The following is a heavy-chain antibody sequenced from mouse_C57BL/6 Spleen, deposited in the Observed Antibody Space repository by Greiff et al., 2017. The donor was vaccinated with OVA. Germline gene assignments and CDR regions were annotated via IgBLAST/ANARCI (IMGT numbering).Heavy chain of an antibody. J-gene: IGHJ3*01. CDR2: INPSNGGT. Sequence: VQLQQSGTELVKPGASVKLSCKASGYTFTSYWMHWVKQRPGQGLEWIGNINPSNGGTNYNEKFKSKATLTVDKSSSTAYMQLSSLTSEDSAVYYCARSNGNYLAWFAYWGQGTLVTVSA. CDR3: ARSNGNYLAWFAY. V-gene: IGHV1-53*01. D-gene: IGHD2-1*01. CDR1: GYTFTSYW.